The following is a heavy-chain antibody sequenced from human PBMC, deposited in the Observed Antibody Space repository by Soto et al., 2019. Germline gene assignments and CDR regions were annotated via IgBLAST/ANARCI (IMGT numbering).Heavy chain of an antibody. CDR2: IDPSDSYT. J-gene: IGHJ6*02. CDR3: ARLSQVAGKPPYYYYGMDV. V-gene: IGHV5-10-1*01. D-gene: IGHD6-19*01. Sequence: GESLKISCKGSGYSFTSYWISWVRQMPGKGLEWMGRIDPSDSYTNYSPSFQGHVTISADKSISTAYLQWSSLKASDTAMYYCARLSQVAGKPPYYYYGMDVWGQGTTVTVSS. CDR1: GYSFTSYW.